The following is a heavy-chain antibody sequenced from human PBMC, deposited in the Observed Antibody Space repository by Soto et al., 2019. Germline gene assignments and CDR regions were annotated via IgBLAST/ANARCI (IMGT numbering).Heavy chain of an antibody. Sequence: QPGGSLRLSCAASGFTFSSYSMNWVRQAPGKGLEWVSYISSSSSTIYYADSVKGRFTISRDNAKNSLYLQMNSLRDEDTAVYYCARGPLERFSANWFDPWGQGTLVTVSS. V-gene: IGHV3-48*02. CDR1: GFTFSSYS. D-gene: IGHD1-1*01. J-gene: IGHJ5*02. CDR3: ARGPLERFSANWFDP. CDR2: ISSSSSTI.